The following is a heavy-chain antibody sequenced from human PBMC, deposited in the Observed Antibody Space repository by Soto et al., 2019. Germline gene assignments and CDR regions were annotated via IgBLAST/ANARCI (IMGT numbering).Heavy chain of an antibody. CDR3: ARDEERRNFDY. CDR1: GFTFSSYS. V-gene: IGHV3-21*01. CDR2: ISSSSSYI. J-gene: IGHJ4*02. Sequence: GSLRLSCAASGFTFSSYSMNWVRQAPGKGLEWVSSISSSSSYIYYADSVKGRFTISRDNAKNSLYLQMNSLRAEDTAVYYCARDEERRNFDYWGQGTLVTVSS.